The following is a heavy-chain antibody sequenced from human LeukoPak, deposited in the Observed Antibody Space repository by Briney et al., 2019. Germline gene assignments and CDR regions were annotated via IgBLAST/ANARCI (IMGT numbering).Heavy chain of an antibody. CDR1: GDSVSSNSAA. V-gene: IGHV6-1*01. Sequence: SQTLSLTCVISGDSVSSNSAAWNWIRQSPSRDLEWLGRTYYRSTWYDDYSVSVKRRIIINPDTSKNQFSLQLNSVTPEDTAVYYCTRANYDILTGSRGGNAFDIWGQGSLVTVSS. J-gene: IGHJ3*02. CDR2: TYYRSTWYD. D-gene: IGHD3-9*01. CDR3: TRANYDILTGSRGGNAFDI.